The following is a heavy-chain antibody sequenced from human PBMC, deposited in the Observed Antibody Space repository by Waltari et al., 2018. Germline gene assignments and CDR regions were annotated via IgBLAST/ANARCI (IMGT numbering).Heavy chain of an antibody. V-gene: IGHV4-34*01. J-gene: IGHJ4*02. CDR1: GGSFSGYY. D-gene: IGHD2-2*01. CDR3: ARVMYCSSTSCHDY. CDR2: INHSGST. Sequence: QVQLQQWGAGLLKPSETLSLTCAVYGGSFSGYYWSWIRQPPGKGLEWIGEINHSGSTNYNPSLKSRVTISVDTSKNQFSLKLSSVTAADTAVYYCARVMYCSSTSCHDYWGQGTLVTVSS.